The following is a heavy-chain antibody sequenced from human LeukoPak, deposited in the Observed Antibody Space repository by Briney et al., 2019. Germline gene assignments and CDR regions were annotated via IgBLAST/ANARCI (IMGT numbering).Heavy chain of an antibody. CDR1: GGSISSGNW. CDR3: ARRGCSGGSCQTYDAFDI. V-gene: IGHV4-4*02. J-gene: IGHJ3*02. CDR2: IYHSGST. D-gene: IGHD2-15*01. Sequence: SGTLSLTCAVSGGSISSGNWWSWVRQPPGKGLEWIGEIYHSGSTNYNPSLKSRVTISVDKSKNQFSLKLSSVTAADTAVYYCARRGCSGGSCQTYDAFDIWGQGTMVTVSS.